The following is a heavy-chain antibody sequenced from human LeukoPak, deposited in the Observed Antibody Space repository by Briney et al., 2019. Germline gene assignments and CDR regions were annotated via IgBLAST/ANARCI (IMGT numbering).Heavy chain of an antibody. V-gene: IGHV3-48*01. CDR2: ISSSSSTI. CDR1: GFTFSSYS. Sequence: GGSLRLSCAASGFTFSSYSMNWVRQAPGKGLEWVSYISSSSSTIYYADSVKGRFTISRDNAKNSLYLQMNSLRAEDTAVYYCARVGSSSGWYTIDYWGQGTLVTVSS. CDR3: ARVGSSSGWYTIDY. J-gene: IGHJ4*02. D-gene: IGHD6-19*01.